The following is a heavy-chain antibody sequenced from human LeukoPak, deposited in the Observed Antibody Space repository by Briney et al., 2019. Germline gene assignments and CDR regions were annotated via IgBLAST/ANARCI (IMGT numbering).Heavy chain of an antibody. CDR2: ISTYNGNT. CDR3: ALGPAISSSWYSLTDY. CDR1: GYTFTSYG. J-gene: IGHJ4*02. D-gene: IGHD6-13*01. V-gene: IGHV1-18*01. Sequence: ASVTVSCTASGYTFTSYGISWVRQAPGQGLEWMGWISTYNGNTNYAQKLQGRVTMTTDTSTSTAYMELRSLRSDDTAVYYCALGPAISSSWYSLTDYWGQGTLVTVSS.